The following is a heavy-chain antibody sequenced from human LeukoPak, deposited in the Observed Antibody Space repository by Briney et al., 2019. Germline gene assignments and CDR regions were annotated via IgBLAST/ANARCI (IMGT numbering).Heavy chain of an antibody. Sequence: GGSRRLSCAASGFTFRNYGMHWVRQAPGEGREWVAVIWYDASNKNHADSVKGRVTISRDNSKNMLYLQMDSRRAEDTAVYYCARAVAPLRVIHYGFDIWGQGTMVTVSS. D-gene: IGHD2-21*01. V-gene: IGHV3-33*01. CDR2: IWYDASNK. CDR1: GFTFRNYG. CDR3: ARAVAPLRVIHYGFDI. J-gene: IGHJ3*02.